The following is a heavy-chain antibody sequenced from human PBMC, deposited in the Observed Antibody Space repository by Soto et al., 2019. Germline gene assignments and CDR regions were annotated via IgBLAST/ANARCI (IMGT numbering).Heavy chain of an antibody. D-gene: IGHD3-10*01. CDR2: ISASGDRT. CDR1: GFTFTSYA. J-gene: IGHJ4*02. CDR3: VLWFGEYYFDY. Sequence: EVHLLGSGGGLVQPGGSLRLSCAASGFTFTSYAMSWVRQAPGKGLEWVSSISASGDRTYYADSVKGRFTISRDNSKNTLYLRMNSLRAEDTAIYYCVLWFGEYYFDYWGQGTLVTVSS. V-gene: IGHV3-23*01.